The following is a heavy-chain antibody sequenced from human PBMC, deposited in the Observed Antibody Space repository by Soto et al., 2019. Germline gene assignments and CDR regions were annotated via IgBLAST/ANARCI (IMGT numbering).Heavy chain of an antibody. V-gene: IGHV4-34*01. J-gene: IGHJ4*02. D-gene: IGHD6-6*01. CDR1: SGSFSGYY. Sequence: SETLSLTCSIYSGSFSGYYWSWIRQPPGKGLEWIGEISQSGNTNYSPSLKSRVSISIDTSKKQFSLNLASVSAADTAVYYCARAPKVSGSSQTRPDFWGQGTLVTVLL. CDR2: ISQSGNT. CDR3: ARAPKVSGSSQTRPDF.